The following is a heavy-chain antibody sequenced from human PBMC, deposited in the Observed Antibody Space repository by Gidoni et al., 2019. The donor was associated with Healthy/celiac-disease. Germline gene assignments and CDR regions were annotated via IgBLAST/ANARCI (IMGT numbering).Heavy chain of an antibody. CDR3: ARDGYYYGSGSYYNEGWFDP. CDR1: GYPFTGYY. J-gene: IGHJ5*02. CDR2: INPNSGGT. Sequence: QVQLVQSGAAVKKPGASVKVPCKASGYPFTGYYTHWVRQAPGQGLEWMGWINPNSGGTNYAQKFQGRVTMTRDTSISTAYMELSRLRSDDTAVYYCARDGYYYGSGSYYNEGWFDPWGQGTLVTVSS. D-gene: IGHD3-10*01. V-gene: IGHV1-2*02.